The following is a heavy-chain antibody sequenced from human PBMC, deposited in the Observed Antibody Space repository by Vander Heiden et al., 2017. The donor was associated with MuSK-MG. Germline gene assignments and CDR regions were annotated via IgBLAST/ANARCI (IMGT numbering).Heavy chain of an antibody. CDR1: GGTFSSYA. V-gene: IGHV1-69*04. J-gene: IGHJ4*02. D-gene: IGHD3-10*01. CDR2: IIPILGIA. CDR3: ARGRGGGNSGRVDY. Sequence: QVQLVQSGAEVKKPGSSVKVSCTASGGTFSSYAISWVRQAPGQGLEWMGRIIPILGIANYAQKFQGRVTITADKSTSTAYMELSSLRSEDTAVYYCARGRGGGNSGRVDYWGQGTLVTVSS.